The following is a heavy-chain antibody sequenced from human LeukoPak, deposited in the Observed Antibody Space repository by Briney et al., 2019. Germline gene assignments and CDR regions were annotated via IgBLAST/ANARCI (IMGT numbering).Heavy chain of an antibody. D-gene: IGHD6-13*01. CDR1: GGSFSGYY. V-gene: IGHV4-34*01. CDR2: INHSGST. Sequence: PSETLSLTCAVYGGSFSGYYWSWIRQPPGKGLEWIGEINHSGSTNYNPSLKSRVTISVDTSKNQFSLKLSSVTAADTAVYYCATQDLIAAAGDLDYWGQGTLVTVSS. J-gene: IGHJ4*02. CDR3: ATQDLIAAAGDLDY.